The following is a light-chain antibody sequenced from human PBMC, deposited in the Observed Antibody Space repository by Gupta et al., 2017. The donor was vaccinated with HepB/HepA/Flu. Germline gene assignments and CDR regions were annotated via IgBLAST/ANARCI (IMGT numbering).Light chain of an antibody. CDR3: ASYAGTDSWV. CDR2: DVT. Sequence: QSALTQPRSVSGSPGQSVTISCTGTSSDVGGYNYVSWCQLHPGKVPKLILYDVTRRPAGVPDRFSGSKAGNTASLTISGLQAEDEADYYCASYAGTDSWVFGGGTKLTVL. J-gene: IGLJ3*02. CDR1: SSDVGGYNY. V-gene: IGLV2-11*01.